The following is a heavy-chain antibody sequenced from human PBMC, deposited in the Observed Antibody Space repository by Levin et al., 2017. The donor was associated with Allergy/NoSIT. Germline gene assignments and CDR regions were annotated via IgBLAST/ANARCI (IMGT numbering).Heavy chain of an antibody. CDR2: ISGSGGST. V-gene: IGHV3-23*01. CDR3: AKDLGRYSGYDYGADY. Sequence: GESLKISCAASGFTFSSYAMSWVRQAPGKGLEWVSAISGSGGSTYYADSVKGRFTISRDNSKNTLCLQMNSLRAEDTAVYYCAKDLGRYSGYDYGADYWGQGTLVTVSS. CDR1: GFTFSSYA. D-gene: IGHD5-12*01. J-gene: IGHJ4*02.